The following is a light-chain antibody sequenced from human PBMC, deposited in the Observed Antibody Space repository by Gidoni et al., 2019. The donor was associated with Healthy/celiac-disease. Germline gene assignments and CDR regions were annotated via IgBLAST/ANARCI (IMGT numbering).Light chain of an antibody. Sequence: QSTLTQPPSASGSPAQSATTSCTGTSSDVGGYNYVAWYQQHPVKAPKLMIYEVSKRPSGVPDRFSGSKSGNTASLTVSGLQAEDEAEYYCSSYAGSNNFGVFGGGTKLTV. J-gene: IGLJ2*01. CDR2: EVS. CDR3: SSYAGSNNFGV. CDR1: SSDVGGYNY. V-gene: IGLV2-8*01.